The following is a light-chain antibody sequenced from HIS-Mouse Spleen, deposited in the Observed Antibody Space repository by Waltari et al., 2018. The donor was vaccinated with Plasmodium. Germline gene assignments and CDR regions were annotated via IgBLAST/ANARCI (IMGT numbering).Light chain of an antibody. CDR1: ALPKKY. Sequence: SYELTQPPSVSVSPGQTARITCSGDALPKKYAYWYQQKSGQAPLLVSDEDSKRPSGIPGRFPGSSSGTMATLTISGAQVEDEADYYCYSTDSSGNHRVFGGGTKLTVL. V-gene: IGLV3-10*01. J-gene: IGLJ3*02. CDR2: EDS. CDR3: YSTDSSGNHRV.